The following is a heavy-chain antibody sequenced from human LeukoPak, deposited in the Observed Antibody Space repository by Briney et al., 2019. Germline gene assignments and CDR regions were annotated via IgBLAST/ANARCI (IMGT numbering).Heavy chain of an antibody. Sequence: PSETLSLTCTVSGDSISNYWSWIRQPPGKGLEWIGYIYYSESTNYNPSLKSRVTISTDTSKSQFPLNLRSVTAEDTGIYYCARGRCRTSGCRPYFDYWGQGTQVTVSS. CDR1: GDSISNY. CDR3: ARGRCRTSGCRPYFDY. CDR2: IYYSEST. J-gene: IGHJ4*02. D-gene: IGHD2-8*01. V-gene: IGHV4-59*01.